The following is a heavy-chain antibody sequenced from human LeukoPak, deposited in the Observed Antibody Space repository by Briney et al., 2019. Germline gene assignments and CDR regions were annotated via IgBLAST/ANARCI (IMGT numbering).Heavy chain of an antibody. Sequence: PGGSLRLSCAASGFTFDDYAMHWVRQAPGKGLEWVSGISWNSGSIGYADSVKGRFTISRDNAKNSLYLQMNSLRAEDTALYYCAKSTEDRAYCGGDCYAFDIWGQGTMVTVSS. CDR2: ISWNSGSI. CDR1: GFTFDDYA. CDR3: AKSTEDRAYCGGDCYAFDI. V-gene: IGHV3-9*01. J-gene: IGHJ3*02. D-gene: IGHD2-21*02.